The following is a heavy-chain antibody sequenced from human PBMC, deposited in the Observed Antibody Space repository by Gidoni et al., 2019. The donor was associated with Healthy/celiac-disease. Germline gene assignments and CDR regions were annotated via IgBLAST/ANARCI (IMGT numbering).Heavy chain of an antibody. CDR1: RFTFRSYG. D-gene: IGHD6-19*01. Sequence: QVQLVESGGGAVQPGRSLRLSSAAPRFTFRSYGMHWVRQAPGKGLEWVAVISYDGSNKYYADAVKGRFTISRDNSKNTLYLQMNSLRAEDTAVYYCAHEIVAVAGSPVFDYWGQGTLVTVSS. J-gene: IGHJ4*02. V-gene: IGHV3-30*03. CDR2: ISYDGSNK. CDR3: AHEIVAVAGSPVFDY.